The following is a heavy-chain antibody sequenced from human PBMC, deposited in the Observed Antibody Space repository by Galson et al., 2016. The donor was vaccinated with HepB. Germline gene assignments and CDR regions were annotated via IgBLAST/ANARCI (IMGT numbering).Heavy chain of an antibody. J-gene: IGHJ5*02. CDR3: ARDQGWEGGWFDP. D-gene: IGHD1-26*01. CDR1: GFTFRSYV. CDR2: TSSDERVK. Sequence: SLRLSCAASGFTFRSYVTHWVRHPPGKGLEWVAVTSSDERVKFYADSVRGRFTISRDNSKNTLCLQMDRLTTDDTAAYYCARDQGWEGGWFDPWGQGTLVTVSS. V-gene: IGHV3-30*04.